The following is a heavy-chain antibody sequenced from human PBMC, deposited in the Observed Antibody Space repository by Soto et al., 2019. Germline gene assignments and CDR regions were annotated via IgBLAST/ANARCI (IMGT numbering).Heavy chain of an antibody. CDR2: IYWDDDK. CDR1: GFSLSTSGVG. D-gene: IGHD2-15*01. V-gene: IGHV2-5*02. J-gene: IGHJ5*02. Sequence: QITLKESGPTLVKPTQTLTLTCTFSGFSLSTSGVGVGWIRQPPGKALEWLALIYWDDDKRYSPSLKIRLTITTATSKHQVVLTMTNLATVDTATYYGAHSRRYCSGGTCYRFDPWAQGTLVTVSS. CDR3: AHSRRYCSGGTCYRFDP.